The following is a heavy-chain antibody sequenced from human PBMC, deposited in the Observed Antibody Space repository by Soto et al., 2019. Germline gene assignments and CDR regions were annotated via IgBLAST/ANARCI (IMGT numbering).Heavy chain of an antibody. Sequence: PGGSLRLSCAASGFTFSSYAMSWVRQAPGKGLEWVSAISGSGGSTYYADSVKGRFTISRDNSKNTLYLQMNSLRAEDTAVYYCAKDKPERRSTYYYYGMDVWGQGTTVTVSS. V-gene: IGHV3-23*01. J-gene: IGHJ6*02. CDR3: AKDKPERRSTYYYYGMDV. CDR1: GFTFSSYA. D-gene: IGHD1-1*01. CDR2: ISGSGGST.